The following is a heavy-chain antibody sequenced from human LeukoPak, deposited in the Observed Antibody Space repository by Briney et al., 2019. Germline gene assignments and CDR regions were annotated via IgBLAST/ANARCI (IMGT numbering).Heavy chain of an antibody. CDR2: INPNSGGT. CDR1: GYTFTGYY. CDR3: ALYCSSTSCHDY. Sequence: ASVKVSCKASGYTFTGYYMHWVRQAPGQGLEWMGWINPNSGGTNYAQKFQGRVTMTRDTSISTAYMELSRLRSDDTAVYCCALYCSSTSCHDYWGQGTLVTVSS. V-gene: IGHV1-2*02. J-gene: IGHJ4*02. D-gene: IGHD2-2*01.